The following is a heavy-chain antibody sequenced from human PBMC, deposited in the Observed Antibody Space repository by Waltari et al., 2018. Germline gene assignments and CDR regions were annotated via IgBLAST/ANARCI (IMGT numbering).Heavy chain of an antibody. CDR1: GYTFTDYY. J-gene: IGHJ4*02. Sequence: VQLVQSGAEVKKPGATVKISCKASGYTFTDYYMHWVQQAPGKGLEWMGWISAYNGNTNYAQKLQGRVTMTTDTSTSTAYMERRSLRSDDTAVYYCARDRGVGATNNFDYWGQGTLVTVSS. D-gene: IGHD1-26*01. CDR3: ARDRGVGATNNFDY. V-gene: IGHV1-18*04. CDR2: ISAYNGNT.